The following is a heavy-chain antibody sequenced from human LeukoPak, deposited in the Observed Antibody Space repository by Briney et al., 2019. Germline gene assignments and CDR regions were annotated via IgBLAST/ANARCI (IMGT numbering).Heavy chain of an antibody. CDR1: GFTFSSYS. D-gene: IGHD3-3*01. CDR3: ARSAGDY. J-gene: IGHJ4*02. Sequence: GESLQISCAASGFTFSSYSMNWVRQAPGKGLDWVSSISSSSSYIYYADSVKGRFTISRDNAKNSLYLQMNSLRAEDTAVYYCARSAGDYWGQGTLVTVSS. V-gene: IGHV3-21*01. CDR2: ISSSSSYI.